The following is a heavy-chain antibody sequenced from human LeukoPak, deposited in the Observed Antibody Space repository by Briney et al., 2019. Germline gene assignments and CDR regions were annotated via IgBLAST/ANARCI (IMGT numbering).Heavy chain of an antibody. J-gene: IGHJ6*03. CDR1: GGTFSSYA. CDR2: IIPIFGTA. V-gene: IGHV1-69*13. D-gene: IGHD2-2*01. Sequence: SVKVSCKASGGTFSSYAISWVRQAPGQGLEWMGGIIPIFGTANYAQKFQGRVTITADESTSTAYMELSSLRSEDTAVYYCARDGVLVVPGRPVNYYYYYMDVWGKGTTVTVSS. CDR3: ARDGVLVVPGRPVNYYYYYMDV.